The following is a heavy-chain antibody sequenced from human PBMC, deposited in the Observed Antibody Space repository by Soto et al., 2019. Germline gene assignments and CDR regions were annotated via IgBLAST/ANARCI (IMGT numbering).Heavy chain of an antibody. D-gene: IGHD2-15*01. V-gene: IGHV4-34*01. Sequence: QVQLQQWGAGLLKPSETLSLTCAVYGGFVSSGRYYWRWIRQPPGKGLEWIGEMSHRSGAHFNPSQQSCVIISVHTSKKRFPRTMCAVAAAHTALYYCARVGRGAATPVVDAVDIWRPATMVTVSS. J-gene: IGHJ3*02. CDR1: GGFVSSGRYY. CDR3: ARVGRGAATPVVDAVDI. CDR2: MSHRSGA.